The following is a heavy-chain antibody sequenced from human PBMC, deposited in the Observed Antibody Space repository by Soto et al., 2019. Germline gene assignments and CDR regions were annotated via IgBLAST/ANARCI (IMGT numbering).Heavy chain of an antibody. CDR1: GYSFTTYS. CDR3: AKGGYCSTTSCVSWFDP. V-gene: IGHV1-3*01. D-gene: IGHD2-2*01. CDR2: LNAGNGDT. J-gene: IGHJ5*02. Sequence: QVHLEQSGAVVKKPGASVKVACKASGYSFTTYSMHWVRQAPGQRPEWIGWLNAGNGDTKYSQAPHGRVTITVDTSATTVYLELSSLTSEDTAVYYCAKGGYCSTTSCVSWFDPWGQGTQVTVSP.